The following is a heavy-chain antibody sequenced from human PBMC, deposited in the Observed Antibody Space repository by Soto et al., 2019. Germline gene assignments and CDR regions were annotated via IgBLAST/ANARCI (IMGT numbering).Heavy chain of an antibody. CDR2: IWYDGSNK. D-gene: IGHD6-19*01. V-gene: IGHV3-33*01. J-gene: IGHJ6*03. CDR3: ARDGIHPQWLRYYYYMDV. Sequence: PGGSLRLSCAASGFTFSSYGMHWVRQAPGKGLEWVAVIWYDGSNKYYADSVKGRFTISRDNSKNTLYLQMNSLRAEDTAVYYCARDGIHPQWLRYYYYMDVWGKGTTVTVSS. CDR1: GFTFSSYG.